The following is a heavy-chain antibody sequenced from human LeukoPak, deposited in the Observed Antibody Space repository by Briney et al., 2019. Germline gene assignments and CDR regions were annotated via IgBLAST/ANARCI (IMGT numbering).Heavy chain of an antibody. Sequence: GSSVKVSCKASGYTFTSYGISWVRQAPGQGLEWMGWISAYNGNTNYAQELQGRVTMTTDTSTSTAYMELRSLRSDDTAVYYCARDHRIMITFGGVIAFDYWGQGTLVTVSS. CDR2: ISAYNGNT. CDR3: ARDHRIMITFGGVIAFDY. J-gene: IGHJ4*02. D-gene: IGHD3-16*02. CDR1: GYTFTSYG. V-gene: IGHV1-18*01.